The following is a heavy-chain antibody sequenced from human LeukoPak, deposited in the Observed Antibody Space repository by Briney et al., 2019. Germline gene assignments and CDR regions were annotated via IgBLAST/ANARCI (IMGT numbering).Heavy chain of an antibody. D-gene: IGHD3-10*01. CDR1: TFTFADYT. Sequence: SLRLSFDTPTFTFADYTMHSARQTPAKAHETVSRTPWNSGKSSYANSVKGRFTISRHNAKNSLYLQMNSLRVEDTAFYYCANLYRSGTHNDVFDPRGQGTMVTVSS. V-gene: IGHV3-9*01. CDR3: ANLYRSGTHNDVFDP. CDR2: TPWNSGKS. J-gene: IGHJ3*01.